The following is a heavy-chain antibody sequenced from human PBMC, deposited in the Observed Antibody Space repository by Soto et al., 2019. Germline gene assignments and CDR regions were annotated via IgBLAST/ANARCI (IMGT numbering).Heavy chain of an antibody. CDR3: VRESTDYGGNKGGQMVFDY. Sequence: PSETLSLTCTVSGGSISSGDYYWSWIRQPPGKGLEWIGYIYYSGSTYYNPSLKSRVTISVDTSKNQFSLKLSSVTAADTAVYYCVRESTDYGGNKGGQMVFDYWGQGTLVTVSS. D-gene: IGHD4-17*01. CDR1: GGSISSGDYY. V-gene: IGHV4-30-4*01. J-gene: IGHJ4*02. CDR2: IYYSGST.